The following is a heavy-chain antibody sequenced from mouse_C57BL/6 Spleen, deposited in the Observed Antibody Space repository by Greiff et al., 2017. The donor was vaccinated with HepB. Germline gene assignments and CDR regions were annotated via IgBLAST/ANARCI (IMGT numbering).Heavy chain of an antibody. CDR3: ARDGYDEGRPFDY. V-gene: IGHV5-17*01. Sequence: EVQLVESGGGLVKPGGSLKLSCAASGFTFSDYGMHWVRQAPEKGLEWVAYISSGSSTIYYADTVKGRFTISRDNAKNTLFLQMTSLRSEDTAMYYCARDGYDEGRPFDYWGQGTTLTVSS. J-gene: IGHJ2*01. CDR2: ISSGSSTI. D-gene: IGHD2-2*01. CDR1: GFTFSDYG.